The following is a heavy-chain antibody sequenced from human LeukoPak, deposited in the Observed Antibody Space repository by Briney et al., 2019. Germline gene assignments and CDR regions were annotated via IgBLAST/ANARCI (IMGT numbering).Heavy chain of an antibody. CDR1: GYTFTTYG. J-gene: IGHJ6*03. Sequence: GASVKVSCKASGYTFTTYGINWVRQATGQGLEWMGWMNPNSGNTGYAQKFQGRVTITRNTSISTAYMELSSLRSEDTAVYYCARAVQQFSMVYNIYYYYMDVWGKGTTVTVSS. CDR3: ARAVQQFSMVYNIYYYYMDV. V-gene: IGHV1-8*03. CDR2: MNPNSGNT. D-gene: IGHD2-8*01.